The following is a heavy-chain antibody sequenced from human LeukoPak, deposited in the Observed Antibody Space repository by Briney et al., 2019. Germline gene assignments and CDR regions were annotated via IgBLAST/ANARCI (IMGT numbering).Heavy chain of an antibody. CDR3: ARGGSESYRNYYYMDV. CDR1: GGSISSYY. J-gene: IGHJ6*03. D-gene: IGHD3-10*01. Sequence: SETLSPTCTVSGGSISSYYWIWIRQPPGKGLEWIGYIYYSGSTNYNPSLKSRVTISVDTSKNQFSLNLSSVTTADTAVYYCARGGSESYRNYYYMDVWGKGTTVTVSS. V-gene: IGHV4-59*01. CDR2: IYYSGST.